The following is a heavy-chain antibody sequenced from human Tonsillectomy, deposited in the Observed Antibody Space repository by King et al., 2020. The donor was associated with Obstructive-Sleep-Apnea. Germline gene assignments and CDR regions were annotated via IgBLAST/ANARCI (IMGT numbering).Heavy chain of an antibody. D-gene: IGHD1-26*01. V-gene: IGHV1-46*03. CDR1: GYTFTSCY. J-gene: IGHJ3*02. CDR2: INPSGGST. Sequence: QLVQSGAEVKKPGASVKGSCKASGYTFTSCYMHWVRQAPGQGLELMGIINPSGGSTSYAQKFQGRVTMTRDTSTDTVYMEMSSLKSEDTAVYYCARERIVGPTTDAFDIWGQGTMVTVSS. CDR3: ARERIVGPTTDAFDI.